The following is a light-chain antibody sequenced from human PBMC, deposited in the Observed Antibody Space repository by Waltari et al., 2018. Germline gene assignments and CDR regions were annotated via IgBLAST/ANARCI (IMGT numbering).Light chain of an antibody. J-gene: IGLJ3*02. CDR1: SSGVGSYNL. Sequence: QSALTQPASVSGSPGQSITISCTGISSGVGSYNLVSWYQQHPGKAPKLMIYEVSKRPSGVSNRFSGSKSGNTASLTISGLQAEDEADYYCCLSTSTNARLFGGGTKLTVL. CDR3: CLSTSTNARL. CDR2: EVS. V-gene: IGLV2-23*02.